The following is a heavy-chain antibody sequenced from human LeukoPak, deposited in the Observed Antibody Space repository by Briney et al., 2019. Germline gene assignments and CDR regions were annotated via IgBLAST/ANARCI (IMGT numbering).Heavy chain of an antibody. J-gene: IGHJ4*02. V-gene: IGHV3-48*03. CDR2: ISRTGNSK. CDR3: ARGPYSSNWYVDY. D-gene: IGHD6-13*01. Sequence: GGSLRLSCAASGFTLSSYEMNWVRLAPGKGLEWISYISRTGNSKYYADSVKGRFTISRDSTKNSLYLQMNSLRAEDTAVYYCARGPYSSNWYVDYWGQGTLVTVSS. CDR1: GFTLSSYE.